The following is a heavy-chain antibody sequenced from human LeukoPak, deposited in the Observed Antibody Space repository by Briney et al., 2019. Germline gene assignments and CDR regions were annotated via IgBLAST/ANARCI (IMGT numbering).Heavy chain of an antibody. V-gene: IGHV4-59*01. CDR1: GGSISSYY. J-gene: IGHJ5*02. CDR2: IYYGGST. CDR3: ARVKFRCSSTSCYNRFDP. D-gene: IGHD2-2*01. Sequence: PSETLSLTCTVSGGSISSYYWSWIRQPPGKGLEWIGYIYYGGSTNYNPSLKSRVTISVDTSKNQFSLKLSSVTAADTAVYYCARVKFRCSSTSCYNRFDPWGQGTLVTVSS.